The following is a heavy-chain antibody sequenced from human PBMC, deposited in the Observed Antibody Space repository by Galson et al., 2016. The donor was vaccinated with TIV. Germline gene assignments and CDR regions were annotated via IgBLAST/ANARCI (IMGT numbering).Heavy chain of an antibody. V-gene: IGHV4-59*10. J-gene: IGHJ5*02. CDR1: GGSFSGYY. CDR2: IYTSGST. CDR3: ARGEVVTRGSGWFDP. Sequence: LSLTCAVYGGSFSGYYCSWIRQPAGKGLEWIGRIYTSGSTNYNPSLKSRVTISVDTSKNQFSLKLSSVTAADTAVYYCARGEVVTRGSGWFDPWGQGTLVTVSS. D-gene: IGHD4-23*01.